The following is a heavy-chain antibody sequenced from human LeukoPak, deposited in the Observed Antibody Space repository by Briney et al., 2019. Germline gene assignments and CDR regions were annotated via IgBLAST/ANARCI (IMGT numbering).Heavy chain of an antibody. CDR1: GYSISSGYY. CDR2: IYHSGST. D-gene: IGHD2-21*01. V-gene: IGHV4-38-2*02. J-gene: IGHJ6*02. CDR3: AVGIDVGAYYGMDV. Sequence: SETLSLTCTVSGYSISSGYYWGWIRQPPGKGLEWIGSIYHSGSTYYNPSLKSRVTISVDTSKNQFSLKLSSVTAADTAVYYCAVGIDVGAYYGMDVWGQGTTVTVSS.